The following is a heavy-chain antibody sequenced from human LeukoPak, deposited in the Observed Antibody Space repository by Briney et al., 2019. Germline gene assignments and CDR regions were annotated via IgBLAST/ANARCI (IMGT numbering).Heavy chain of an antibody. CDR1: GFTFSSYW. V-gene: IGHV3-74*01. CDR3: TRGRYYFDY. J-gene: IGHJ4*02. Sequence: PGGSLRLSCAASGFTFSSYWMHWVRQAPGKGLVWLSRIKGDGSIINYADSVKGRFTISRDNAKNTLYLQMNSLRAEDTAVYYCTRGRYYFDYWGQGTLVTVSS. CDR2: IKGDGSII. D-gene: IGHD4-17*01.